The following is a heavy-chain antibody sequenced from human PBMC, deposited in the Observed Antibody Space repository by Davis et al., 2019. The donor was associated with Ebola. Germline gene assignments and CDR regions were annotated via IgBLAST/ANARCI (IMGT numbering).Heavy chain of an antibody. Sequence: GESLKISCAASESTFSLYGMHWVRQAPGKGLEWVSVISYDGSNPYYADSVKGRFTISRDNSKNTLYLQMNSLRVEDTAVYYCARDFYYYGSGPFDYWGQGTPVTVSS. J-gene: IGHJ4*02. CDR2: ISYDGSNP. CDR3: ARDFYYYGSGPFDY. D-gene: IGHD3-10*01. V-gene: IGHV3-30*03. CDR1: ESTFSLYG.